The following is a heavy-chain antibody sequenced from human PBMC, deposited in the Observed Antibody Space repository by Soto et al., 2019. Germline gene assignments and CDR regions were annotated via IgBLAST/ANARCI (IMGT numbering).Heavy chain of an antibody. CDR2: IYYSGST. CDR1: GGSISSYY. V-gene: IGHV4-59*01. CDR3: ARGRSGDYSYPYYFDY. D-gene: IGHD4-17*01. Sequence: SETLSLTCTVSGGSISSYYWSWIRQPPGKGLEWIGYIYYSGSTNYNPSLKSRVTISVDTSKNQFSLKLSSVTAADTAVYYCARGRSGDYSYPYYFDYWGQGTLVTVSS. J-gene: IGHJ4*02.